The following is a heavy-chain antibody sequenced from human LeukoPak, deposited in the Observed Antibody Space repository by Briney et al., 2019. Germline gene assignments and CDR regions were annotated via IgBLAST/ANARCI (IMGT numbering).Heavy chain of an antibody. J-gene: IGHJ4*02. Sequence: GGSLRLSCATSGFTFSNYAVSWVRQAPGKGLEGVSSISGSGGTTDYADSVKGRFTISRDNSKNTLYLQMNSLRAEDTAVYYCAKDPYRASSGLVDYWGQGTLVTVSS. V-gene: IGHV3-23*01. CDR2: ISGSGGTT. CDR1: GFTFSNYA. CDR3: AKDPYRASSGLVDY. D-gene: IGHD5-12*01.